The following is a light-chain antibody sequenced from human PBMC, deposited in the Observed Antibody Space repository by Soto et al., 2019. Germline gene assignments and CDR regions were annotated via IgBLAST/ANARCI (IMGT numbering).Light chain of an antibody. V-gene: IGKV3-20*01. CDR3: QQHGNSSGT. J-gene: IGKJ1*01. CDR1: QSVDYNN. Sequence: EIVLTQSPGTLSLSPGERATLSCRASQSVDYNNLAWYQQKPGQAPRLLISHASRRATGIPDRFSGGGSGTDGTLTISRLEPEDFAVYHCQQHGNSSGTFGQGTRVEIK. CDR2: HAS.